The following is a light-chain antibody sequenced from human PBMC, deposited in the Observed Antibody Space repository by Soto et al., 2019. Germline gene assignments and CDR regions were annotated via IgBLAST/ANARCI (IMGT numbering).Light chain of an antibody. J-gene: IGKJ1*01. CDR1: QTIGKY. V-gene: IGKV1-5*01. Sequence: DIQMTQSPSSLSATVGDRVTITCRASQTIGKYLNWYQQQPGKVPKLLISGASYLQSGVPSRFSGSGSGTEFTLTISSLQPDDFATYYCQHYNSYSEAFGQGTKVDIK. CDR3: QHYNSYSEA. CDR2: GAS.